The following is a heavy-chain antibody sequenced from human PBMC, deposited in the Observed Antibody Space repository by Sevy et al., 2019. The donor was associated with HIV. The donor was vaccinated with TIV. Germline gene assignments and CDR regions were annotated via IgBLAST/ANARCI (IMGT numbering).Heavy chain of an antibody. CDR3: ARGQVKTYYYDSVLD. CDR1: GYTFTSYD. V-gene: IGHV1-8*01. Sequence: ASVKVSCKASGYTFTSYDINWVRQATGQGLEWMGWMNPNSGNTGYAQKFQGRVTMTRNTSISTAYMELSSLRSEDTAVYYCARGQVKTYYYDSVLDWGQGTLVTVSS. D-gene: IGHD3-22*01. CDR2: MNPNSGNT. J-gene: IGHJ4*02.